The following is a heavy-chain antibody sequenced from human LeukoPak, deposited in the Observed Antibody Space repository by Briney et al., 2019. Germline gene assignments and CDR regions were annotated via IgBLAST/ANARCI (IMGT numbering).Heavy chain of an antibody. CDR2: INPNSGGT. J-gene: IGHJ4*02. CDR1: GYTFTSYY. D-gene: IGHD3-3*01. CDR3: AREYYGDYVSY. Sequence: GASVKVSCKASGYTFTSYYMHWVRQAPGQGLEWMGRINPNSGGTNYAQKFQGRVTMTRDTSISTAYMELSRLRSDDTAVYYCAREYYGDYVSYWGQGTLVTVSS. V-gene: IGHV1-2*06.